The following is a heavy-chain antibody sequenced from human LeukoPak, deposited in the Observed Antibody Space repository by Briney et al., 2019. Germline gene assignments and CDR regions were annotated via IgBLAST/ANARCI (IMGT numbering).Heavy chain of an antibody. CDR2: ITSSSNYI. V-gene: IGHV3-21*03. Sequence: GGSLRLSCAASGFTFSSYNMNWVRQAPGKGLEWVSSITSSSNYIYYADSVRGRFTISRDNAKNSLYLQMNSLRAEDTTVYYCARDCWDYGSGSYCGIDYWGQGTLVTVSS. CDR1: GFTFSSYN. J-gene: IGHJ4*02. CDR3: ARDCWDYGSGSYCGIDY. D-gene: IGHD3-10*01.